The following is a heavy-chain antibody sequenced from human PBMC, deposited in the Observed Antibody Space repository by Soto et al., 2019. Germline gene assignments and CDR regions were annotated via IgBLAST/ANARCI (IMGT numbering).Heavy chain of an antibody. J-gene: IGHJ4*02. V-gene: IGHV3-23*01. CDR3: AKEQAGDAYISGY. CDR1: GFTFRNYA. CDR2: ISGSGGST. Sequence: EVQLLESGGGLVQPGGSLRLSCAASGFTFRNYAMSWVRQAPGKGLEWVSVISGSGGSTFYADSVKGRFTISRDNSKNTLYLQMNSLRAEDTAVYYCAKEQAGDAYISGYWRQGTLVTVSS. D-gene: IGHD1-26*01.